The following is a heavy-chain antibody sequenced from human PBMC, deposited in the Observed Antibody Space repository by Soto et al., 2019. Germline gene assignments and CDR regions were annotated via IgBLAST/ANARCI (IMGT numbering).Heavy chain of an antibody. CDR1: GFTFSSYA. CDR2: ISGSGGGT. CDR3: AKGVATINPGRFDY. V-gene: IGHV3-23*01. J-gene: IGHJ4*02. Sequence: EVQLLESGGGLVQPGGSLRLSCAASGFTFSSYAMSWVRQAPEKGLEWISAISGSGGGTYYADSVKCRFTISRDNSKNTLYLQMNSLRAEDTSVYYCAKGVATINPGRFDYWGQGTLVTVSS. D-gene: IGHD5-12*01.